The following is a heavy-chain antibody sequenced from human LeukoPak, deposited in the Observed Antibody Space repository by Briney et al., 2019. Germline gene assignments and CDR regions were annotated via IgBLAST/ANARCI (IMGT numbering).Heavy chain of an antibody. Sequence: VQPGGSLRLSCAASGFTFNTYTMNWVRQAPGKGLEWVASLQDDGSHQYYVDSAKGRFTISRENAKNSLFLQMSSLRVEDTAVYYCARDLSSRDAYWGQGTPVTVSS. V-gene: IGHV3-7*03. CDR1: GFTFNTYT. D-gene: IGHD6-13*01. CDR3: ARDLSSRDAY. J-gene: IGHJ4*02. CDR2: LQDDGSHQ.